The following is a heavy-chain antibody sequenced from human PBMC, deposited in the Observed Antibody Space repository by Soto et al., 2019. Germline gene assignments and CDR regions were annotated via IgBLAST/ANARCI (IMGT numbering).Heavy chain of an antibody. CDR3: ARALREGLPIYYFAS. D-gene: IGHD1-26*01. V-gene: IGHV2-26*01. CDR1: GFSLSKARMG. J-gene: IGHJ4*02. CDR2: IFWYDER. Sequence: QVTLKESGPVLVKPTKTLTLTCTVSGFSLSKARMGVSWIRQPPGKALEWLAHIFWYDERSYNTSLKSRLTISRDTSKSQVVLTMTNVDPVDTGTYFCARALREGLPIYYFASWGQGTLVTVSS.